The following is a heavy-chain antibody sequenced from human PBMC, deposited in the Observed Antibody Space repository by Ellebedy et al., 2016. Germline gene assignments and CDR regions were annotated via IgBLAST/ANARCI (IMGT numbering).Heavy chain of an antibody. D-gene: IGHD2-2*01. CDR2: IYYSGNT. V-gene: IGHV4-39*01. CDR1: DDSISSSSSS. CDR3: ARGGPIVVVPADHTGAGGAPDY. J-gene: IGHJ4*02. Sequence: GSLRLSXTVSDDSISSSSSSWCWIRQPPGKGPEYIGNIYYSGNTYYNPSLKSRVTISVDTSKNQFSLKLSSVTAADTAVYYCARGGPIVVVPADHTGAGGAPDYWGQGTLVTVSS.